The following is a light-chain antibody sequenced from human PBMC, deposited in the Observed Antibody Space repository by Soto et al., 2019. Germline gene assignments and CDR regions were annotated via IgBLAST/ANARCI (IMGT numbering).Light chain of an antibody. CDR3: MQALQSPRT. CDR1: QSLLHSNGYNF. V-gene: IGKV2-28*01. J-gene: IGKJ1*01. CDR2: LAS. Sequence: DIVMTQSPLSLPVMPGEPASISCRSSQSLLHSNGYNFLDWYPQRPGQSPRLLIYLASNRSSGVPDRFSGSGSGKDFTLKISRVEAEDVGVYYCMQALQSPRTFGQGTKVEIK.